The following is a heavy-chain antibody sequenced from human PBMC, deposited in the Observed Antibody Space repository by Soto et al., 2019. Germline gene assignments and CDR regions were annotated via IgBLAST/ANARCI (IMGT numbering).Heavy chain of an antibody. CDR3: ARDIAVEYYYDSSGYSPSYYYGMDV. D-gene: IGHD3-22*01. Sequence: SETLSLTCAVSGGAISSYYWSWMRQPPGKGMEWRGNIYYSGSTNYNPSLKSRVTISVDTSKIQFSLKLSSVTAADTAVYYCARDIAVEYYYDSSGYSPSYYYGMDVWGQGTTVTVSS. CDR2: IYYSGST. J-gene: IGHJ6*02. V-gene: IGHV4-59*13. CDR1: GGAISSYY.